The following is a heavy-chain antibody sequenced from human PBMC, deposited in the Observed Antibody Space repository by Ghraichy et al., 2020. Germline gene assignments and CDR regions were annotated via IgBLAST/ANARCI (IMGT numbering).Heavy chain of an antibody. CDR3: AKGRGGGGTSGYFDY. D-gene: IGHD4-23*01. CDR2: ITGNVGTT. Sequence: GGSLRLSCAASGFTFTGYTMSWVRQAPGKGLEWVSYITGNVGTTYYADSVKGRFTISRDNSKNTLSLQMNSLTAEDTAVYYCAKGRGGGGTSGYFDYWGQGTLVTVSS. J-gene: IGHJ4*02. CDR1: GFTFTGYT. V-gene: IGHV3-23*01.